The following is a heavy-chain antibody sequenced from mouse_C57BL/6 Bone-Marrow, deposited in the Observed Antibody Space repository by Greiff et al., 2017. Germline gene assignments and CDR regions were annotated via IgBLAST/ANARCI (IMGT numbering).Heavy chain of an antibody. CDR2: INYDGSST. CDR1: GFTFIDYY. CDR3: ARVGYYGNHYFDY. Sequence: EVMLVESEGGLVQPGSSMKLSCTASGFTFIDYYMAWVRQVPEKGLEWVANINYDGSSTYYLDSLKSRFIISRDNAKNILYLQMSSLKSEDTATYYCARVGYYGNHYFDYWGQGTTLTVSS. D-gene: IGHD2-1*01. V-gene: IGHV5-16*01. J-gene: IGHJ2*01.